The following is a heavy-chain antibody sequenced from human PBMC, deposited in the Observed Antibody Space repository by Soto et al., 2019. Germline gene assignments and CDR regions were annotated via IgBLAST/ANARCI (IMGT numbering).Heavy chain of an antibody. Sequence: QVQLQQWGAGLLKPSETLSLTCAVYGGSFSGYYWSWIRQPPGKGLEWIGEINHSGSTNYNPSLKSRVTISVDTSKNQFSLKLSSVTAADTAVYYCARGAIVVVPAAIAYFDYWGQGTLVTVSS. CDR3: ARGAIVVVPAAIAYFDY. V-gene: IGHV4-34*01. J-gene: IGHJ4*02. D-gene: IGHD2-2*01. CDR2: INHSGST. CDR1: GGSFSGYY.